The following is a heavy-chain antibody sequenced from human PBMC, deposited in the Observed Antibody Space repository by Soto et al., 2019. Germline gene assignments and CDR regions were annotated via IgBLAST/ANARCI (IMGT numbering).Heavy chain of an antibody. D-gene: IGHD5-12*01. CDR2: IVVGSGNA. CDR1: GFTFSDSA. CDR3: AAEVVATGSV. J-gene: IGHJ4*01. Sequence: QMQLVQSGPEVKKPGTSVKVSCKASGFTFSDSAVQWVRQARGQRLEWIGWIVVGSGNANYAQMFQERVTITRDMSTSTAYIELNGLRSEDTAVYYCAAEVVATGSVWGHGTLVTVSS. V-gene: IGHV1-58*01.